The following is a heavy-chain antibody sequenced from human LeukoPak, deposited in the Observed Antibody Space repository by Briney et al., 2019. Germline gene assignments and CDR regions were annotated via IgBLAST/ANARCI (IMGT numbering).Heavy chain of an antibody. J-gene: IGHJ6*02. D-gene: IGHD6-13*01. Sequence: SVKVSCKASGGTFSSYAISWVRQAPGQGLEWMGRIIPILGIANYAQKFQGRVTITADKSTSTAYMELSSLRSEDTAVYYCARDSKLRIAAAGKPHPPYYYYGMDVWGQGTTVTVSS. CDR3: ARDSKLRIAAAGKPHPPYYYYGMDV. V-gene: IGHV1-69*04. CDR2: IIPILGIA. CDR1: GGTFSSYA.